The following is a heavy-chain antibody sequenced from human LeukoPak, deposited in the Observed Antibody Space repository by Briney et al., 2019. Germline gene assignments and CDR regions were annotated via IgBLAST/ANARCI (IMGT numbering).Heavy chain of an antibody. CDR2: IYYSGST. Sequence: KTSETLSLTRTVSGGSISSYYLSWIRQPQGEGLEWIGYIYYSGSTNYNPSLKSRVTLSIDTSKNQFSMKLSSVTAAGTAVYYCARARGARITMIVLVDYFDYSGQGTLVTVSS. CDR1: GGSISSYY. CDR3: ARARGARITMIVLVDYFDY. V-gene: IGHV4-59*01. D-gene: IGHD3-22*01. J-gene: IGHJ4*02.